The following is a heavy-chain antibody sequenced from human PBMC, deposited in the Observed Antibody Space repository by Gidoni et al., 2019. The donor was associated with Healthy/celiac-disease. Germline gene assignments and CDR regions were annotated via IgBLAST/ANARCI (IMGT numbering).Heavy chain of an antibody. Sequence: QVQLQESGPGLVKLSQTLSLTCPVSRGSISSGGHYWRWIRQHPGKGLEWIEYIYYSGSTYYNPSLKSRVTISVDTSKNQFSLKLSAVTAADTAVYYCAREARYSGYGNIDYWGQGTLDTVSS. CDR2: IYYSGST. J-gene: IGHJ4*02. V-gene: IGHV4-31*03. CDR1: RGSISSGGHY. D-gene: IGHD5-12*01. CDR3: AREARYSGYGNIDY.